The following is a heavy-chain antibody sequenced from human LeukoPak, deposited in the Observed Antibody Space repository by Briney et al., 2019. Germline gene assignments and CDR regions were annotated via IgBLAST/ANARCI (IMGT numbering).Heavy chain of an antibody. CDR1: GGTFSSYA. V-gene: IGHV1-69*04. CDR2: IIPILGIA. Sequence: ASVKVSCKASGGTFSSYAISWVRQAPGQGLEWMGRIIPILGIANYAQKFQGRVTITADKSTSTAYMELSSLRSEDTAVYYCARGATMVRGVTTGGYNWFDPWGQGTLVTVSS. J-gene: IGHJ5*02. CDR3: ARGATMVRGVTTGGYNWFDP. D-gene: IGHD3-10*01.